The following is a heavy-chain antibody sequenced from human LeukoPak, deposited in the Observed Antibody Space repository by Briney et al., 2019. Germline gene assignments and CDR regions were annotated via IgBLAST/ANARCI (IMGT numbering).Heavy chain of an antibody. CDR3: ARRGFTVTTDYYYYYMDV. V-gene: IGHV1-2*02. CDR1: GYTFTGYY. D-gene: IGHD4-17*01. Sequence: ASVKVSCKASGYTFTGYYMHWVRQAPGQGLEWMGWINPNSGGTNYAQKFQGRVTITRNTSISTAYMELSSLRSEDTAVYYCARRGFTVTTDYYYYYMDVWGKGTTVTVSS. CDR2: INPNSGGT. J-gene: IGHJ6*03.